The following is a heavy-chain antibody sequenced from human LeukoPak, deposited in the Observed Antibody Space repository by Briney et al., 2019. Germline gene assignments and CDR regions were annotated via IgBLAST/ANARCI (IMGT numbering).Heavy chain of an antibody. D-gene: IGHD3-22*01. CDR2: IIPILGIA. CDR3: ARDNSRSGYYYGSDY. Sequence: GASVKVSCKASGGTFSSYAISWVRQAPGQGLEWMGRIIPILGIANCAQKFQGRVTITADKSTSTAYMELSSLRSEDTAVYYCARDNSRSGYYYGSDYWGQGTLVTVSS. J-gene: IGHJ4*02. CDR1: GGTFSSYA. V-gene: IGHV1-69*04.